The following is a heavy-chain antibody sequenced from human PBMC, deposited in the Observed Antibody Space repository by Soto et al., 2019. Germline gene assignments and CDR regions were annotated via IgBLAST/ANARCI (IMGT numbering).Heavy chain of an antibody. V-gene: IGHV1-18*01. D-gene: IGHD1-1*01. CDR3: ARGRYGDY. J-gene: IGHJ4*02. Sequence: QVHLVQSGAEVKKPGASVKVSCKGSGYGFTTYGITWVRQAPGQGLEWMAWISAHNGNTNYAQKLQGRVTVTRDTSTSTAYMELRSLRLDDTAVYYCARGRYGDYWGQGALVTVSS. CDR1: GYGFTTYG. CDR2: ISAHNGNT.